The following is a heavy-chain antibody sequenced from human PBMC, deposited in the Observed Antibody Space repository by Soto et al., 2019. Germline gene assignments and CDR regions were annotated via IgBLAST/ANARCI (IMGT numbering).Heavy chain of an antibody. CDR3: ARSGDNYNVLEY. V-gene: IGHV3-11*06. CDR1: GFAVSDYY. CDR2: SSNSGTYT. D-gene: IGHD3-10*02. Sequence: GSLKLSCAASGFAVSDYYIICIRHAPWKGLEWLSYSSNSGTYTRYADSVKGRFSISRDNAKNSLYLQINSLRGEDTATYYCARSGDNYNVLEYWGQGTPVTVSS. J-gene: IGHJ4*02.